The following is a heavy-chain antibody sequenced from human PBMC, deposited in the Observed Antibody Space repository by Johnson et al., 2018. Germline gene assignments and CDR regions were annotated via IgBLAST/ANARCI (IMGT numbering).Heavy chain of an antibody. CDR3: ATGGYYFDF. CDR2: IKSTTDGGTT. D-gene: IGHD3-16*01. Sequence: VQLVQSGGGLVKPGGSLRLSCVASGFTFNNVWMNWVRQAPGKGLEWVGRIKSTTDGGTTDYAAPVKGRFTISRDDSTKMVYLRMNSLKTEDTAVYYCATGGYYFDFWGQGTLVTVSS. V-gene: IGHV3-15*07. CDR1: GFTFNNVW. J-gene: IGHJ4*02.